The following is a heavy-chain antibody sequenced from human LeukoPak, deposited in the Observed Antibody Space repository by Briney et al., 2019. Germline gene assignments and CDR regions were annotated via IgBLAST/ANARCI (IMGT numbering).Heavy chain of an antibody. CDR3: ARGHTITFGGVIVPLDY. J-gene: IGHJ4*02. V-gene: IGHV4-34*01. D-gene: IGHD3-16*02. CDR2: INHSGST. Sequence: PSETLSLTRAVYGGSFSGYYWSWIRQPPGKGLEWIGEINHSGSTNYNPSLKSRVTISVDTSKNQFSLKLSSVTAADTAVYYCARGHTITFGGVIVPLDYWGQGTLVTVSS. CDR1: GGSFSGYY.